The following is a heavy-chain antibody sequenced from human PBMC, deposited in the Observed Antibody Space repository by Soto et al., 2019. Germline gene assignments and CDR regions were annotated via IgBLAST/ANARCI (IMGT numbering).Heavy chain of an antibody. CDR1: GYSFKYYW. D-gene: IGHD3-22*01. CDR3: ARVDSYYHDTSTYSRGYFDL. V-gene: IGHV5-51*01. CDR2: INPGDSET. J-gene: IGHJ2*01. Sequence: GESLKISCKGSGYSFKYYWIGWVRQMSGRGLEWMGIINPGDSETRNSPAFEGQVTISADKSTDTAFLQWRSLKASDTAIYYCARVDSYYHDTSTYSRGYFDLWGRGALVTVSS.